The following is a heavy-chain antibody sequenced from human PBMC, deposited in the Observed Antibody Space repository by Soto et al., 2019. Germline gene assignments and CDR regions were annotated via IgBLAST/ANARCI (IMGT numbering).Heavy chain of an antibody. CDR3: ARGTYCSGGRCYPHNWFDP. J-gene: IGHJ5*02. V-gene: IGHV3-13*01. Sequence: LRRSCAASGFTFSSYDMHWVRQVTGKGLEWVSAIGIAGDTYYAGSVKGRFTTSRENAKNSLSLQMDSLRAEDTAVYYCARGTYCSGGRCYPHNWFDPWGQGTLVTVSS. CDR2: IGIAGDT. D-gene: IGHD2-15*01. CDR1: GFTFSSYD.